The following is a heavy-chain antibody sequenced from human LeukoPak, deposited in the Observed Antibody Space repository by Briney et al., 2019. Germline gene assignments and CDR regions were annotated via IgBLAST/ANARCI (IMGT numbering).Heavy chain of an antibody. V-gene: IGHV4-39*01. D-gene: IGHD1-26*01. CDR2: IYYSGST. CDR3: ARHEYSGSYYGLYWFDP. Sequence: PSETLSLTCTVSGGSISSSGYYWGWIRQPPGKGLEWIAIIYYSGSTYYNPSLKSRVTISVDTSKNQLSLKLSSLTAADTAVYYCARHEYSGSYYGLYWFDPWGQGTLVTVSS. CDR1: GGSISSSGYY. J-gene: IGHJ5*02.